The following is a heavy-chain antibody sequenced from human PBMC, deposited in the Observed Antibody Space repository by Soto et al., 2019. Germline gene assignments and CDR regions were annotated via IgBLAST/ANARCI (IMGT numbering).Heavy chain of an antibody. CDR3: ATRVDYGDFEGFDF. D-gene: IGHD4-17*01. CDR2: VDPNGGGS. CDR1: GYSFTDYK. J-gene: IGHJ4*02. V-gene: IGHV1-2*04. Sequence: GASVKVSCKTSGYSFTDYKLHWVRQAPGQGLEWMGWVDPNGGGSNSAQKFQGSVTMTWDTSITTAYLDLTRLTTNDTATYFCATRVDYGDFEGFDFWGQGTLVTVS.